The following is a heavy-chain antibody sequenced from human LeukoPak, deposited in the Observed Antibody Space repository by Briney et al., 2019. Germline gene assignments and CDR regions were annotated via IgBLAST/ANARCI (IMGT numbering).Heavy chain of an antibody. D-gene: IGHD2-2*01. CDR1: GGTFSSYA. V-gene: IGHV1-69*06. Sequence: SVKVSCKASGGTFSSYAISWVRQAPGQGLEWMGGIIPIFGTANQGRVTITADKSTSTAYMELSSLRSEDTAVYYCARGRVYCSSTSCYLGYGMDVWGKGTTVTVSS. CDR2: IIPIFGTA. J-gene: IGHJ6*04. CDR3: ARGRVYCSSTSCYLGYGMDV.